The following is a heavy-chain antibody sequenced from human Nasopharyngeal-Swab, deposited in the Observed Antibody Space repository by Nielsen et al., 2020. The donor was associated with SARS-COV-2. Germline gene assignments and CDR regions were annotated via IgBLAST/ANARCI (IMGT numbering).Heavy chain of an antibody. J-gene: IGHJ4*02. CDR2: IYSGGSST. D-gene: IGHD3-3*01. V-gene: IGHV3-23*03. Sequence: GGSLRLSCAASGFTFSSYAMSWVRQAPGKGLEWVSVIYSGGSSTYYADSVKGRFTISRDNSKNTPYLQMNSLRAEDTAVYYCAKGGEAGQRFLEWLYYFDYWGQGTLVTVSS. CDR3: AKGGEAGQRFLEWLYYFDY. CDR1: GFTFSSYA.